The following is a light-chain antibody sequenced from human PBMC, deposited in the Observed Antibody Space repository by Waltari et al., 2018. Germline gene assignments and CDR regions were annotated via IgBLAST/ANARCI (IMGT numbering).Light chain of an antibody. CDR3: QQYNSRSPWT. J-gene: IGKJ1*01. CDR1: QSVSTW. Sequence: DIEWTQSPSTFSATLVDCVSLSCRASQSVSTWLAWFQQKPGKAPKLVVYKASTLESGVPSRFSGRGSGTEFTLTISSLQPDDFATYYCQQYNSRSPWTFGQGTKVEIK. V-gene: IGKV1-5*03. CDR2: KAS.